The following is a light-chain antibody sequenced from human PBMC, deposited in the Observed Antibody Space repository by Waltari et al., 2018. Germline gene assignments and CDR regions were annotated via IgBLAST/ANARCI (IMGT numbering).Light chain of an antibody. CDR1: QGISSS. CDR2: TAT. CDR3: LQYYTFPIT. Sequence: DIQMTQSPSSLSASVGDTVTITCRASQGISSSLNWYQQKPGRAPKLLIYTATTLQTGVPSRFSGSGSGTEFTLTISSLQPEDFATYYCLQYYTFPITFGPGTALDIK. V-gene: IGKV1-17*01. J-gene: IGKJ3*01.